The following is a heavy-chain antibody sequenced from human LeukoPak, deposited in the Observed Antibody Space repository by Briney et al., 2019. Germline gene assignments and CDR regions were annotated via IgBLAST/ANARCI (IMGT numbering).Heavy chain of an antibody. J-gene: IGHJ4*02. CDR1: GFTFNTYV. CDR3: ARDGGYCTNGVCFCFDY. V-gene: IGHV3-30-3*01. D-gene: IGHD2-8*01. Sequence: GGSLRLSCAASGFTFNTYVMSWVRQAPGKGLEWVAVISYDGSNKYYADSVKGRFTISRDNSKNTLYLQMNSLRAEDTAVYYCARDGGYCTNGVCFCFDYWGQGTLVTVSS. CDR2: ISYDGSNK.